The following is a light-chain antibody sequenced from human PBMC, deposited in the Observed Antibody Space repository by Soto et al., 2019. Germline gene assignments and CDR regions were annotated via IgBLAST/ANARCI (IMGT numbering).Light chain of an antibody. J-gene: IGKJ4*01. CDR3: QQYHNWPPVT. CDR1: QNIRRS. V-gene: IGKV3-15*01. CDR2: NAF. Sequence: EIVMTQSPGTLSVSPGERATLSCRASQNIRRSLAWYQQKPGQAPRLLIYNAFTRATGIPARFSGSGSGTDFTLTISSLQVEDSAVYYCQQYHNWPPVTFGGGTKVDIK.